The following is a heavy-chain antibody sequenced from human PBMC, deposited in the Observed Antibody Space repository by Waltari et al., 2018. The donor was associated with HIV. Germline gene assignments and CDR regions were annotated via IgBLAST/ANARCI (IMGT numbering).Heavy chain of an antibody. V-gene: IGHV3-21*02. Sequence: EVQLVESGGDLSKPGGSLRLSCAGSASTFSGYSMNWVRQAPGKGLEWVSAIGRTGGDLYYAGPGKGRFTSSRDNAKNLLFLQMDSLRVEDTAVYYCARGVSGVLRTGPIVWGQGTTVIVSS. D-gene: IGHD3-3*01. J-gene: IGHJ6*02. CDR2: IGRTGGDL. CDR3: ARGVSGVLRTGPIV. CDR1: ASTFSGYS.